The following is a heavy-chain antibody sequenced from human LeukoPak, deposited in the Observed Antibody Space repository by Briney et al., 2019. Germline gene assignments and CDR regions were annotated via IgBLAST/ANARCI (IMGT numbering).Heavy chain of an antibody. CDR1: GFTFDDYA. Sequence: PGGSLRLSCAASGFTFDDYAMHWVRQAPGKGLEWVSGISWNSGSIGYADSVKGRFTISRDNAKNSLYLQMNSLRAEDTALYYSAKAGGTYYFDYWGQGTLVTVSS. J-gene: IGHJ4*02. CDR3: AKAGGTYYFDY. CDR2: ISWNSGSI. V-gene: IGHV3-9*01. D-gene: IGHD2-8*02.